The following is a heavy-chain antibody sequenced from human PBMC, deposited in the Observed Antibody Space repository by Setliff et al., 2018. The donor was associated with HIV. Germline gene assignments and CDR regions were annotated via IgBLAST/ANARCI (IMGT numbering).Heavy chain of an antibody. CDR3: ARLPRQLLKGAAAYFDY. D-gene: IGHD5-18*01. V-gene: IGHV4-39*07. J-gene: IGHJ4*02. CDR1: GGSISSSSYY. Sequence: SETLSLTCTASGGSISSSSYYWGWIRQPPGKGLEWIGTIYYSGSTYYNASLKSRVTISVDTSKNQFSLRLSSVTAADTAVYYCARLPRQLLKGAAAYFDYWGQGTLVTVSS. CDR2: IYYSGST.